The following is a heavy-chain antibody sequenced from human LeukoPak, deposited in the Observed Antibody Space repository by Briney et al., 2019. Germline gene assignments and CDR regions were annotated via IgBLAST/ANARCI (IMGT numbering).Heavy chain of an antibody. D-gene: IGHD6-13*01. V-gene: IGHV1-18*01. Sequence: GASVKVSCKASGDTFTSYGISWVRQAPGQGLEWLGWISAYNGNTNYAQKLQGRVTMTTDTSTSTAYMELRSLRSDDTAVYYCARGRAGAGTSHAFDIWGQGTMVTVSS. CDR2: ISAYNGNT. CDR1: GDTFTSYG. CDR3: ARGRAGAGTSHAFDI. J-gene: IGHJ3*02.